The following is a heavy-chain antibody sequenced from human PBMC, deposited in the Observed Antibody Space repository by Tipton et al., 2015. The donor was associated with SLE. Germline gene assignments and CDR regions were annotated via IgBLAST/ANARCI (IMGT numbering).Heavy chain of an antibody. Sequence: TLSLTCAVHDGSLSNYYWSWFRRPPGRGLEWIGEITRRGKTNYNPSLKSRVTISVDTSKNQFSLNLRSVTAADTAVYYCARDASGGYNWFDPWGQRAPVTVSS. CDR3: ARDASGGYNWFDP. CDR2: ITRRGKT. D-gene: IGHD6-19*01. J-gene: IGHJ5*02. V-gene: IGHV4-34*01. CDR1: DGSLSNYY.